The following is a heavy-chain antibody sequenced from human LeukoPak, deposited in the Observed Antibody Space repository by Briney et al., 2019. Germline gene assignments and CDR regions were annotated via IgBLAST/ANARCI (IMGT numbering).Heavy chain of an antibody. D-gene: IGHD1-26*01. CDR2: FKSKGSGGTP. V-gene: IGHV3-15*01. CDR1: GFTFNTAG. Sequence: PGGSLRLAWAPSGFTFNTAGVGWGRPAPGKGRGWVGRFKSKGSGGTPDYAAPAKGKFTIARDDSKNMLYLQMNSLKTEDTAVYYCQWEYYYYYKDVWGKGTTVTVSS. CDR3: QWEYYYYYKDV. J-gene: IGHJ6*03.